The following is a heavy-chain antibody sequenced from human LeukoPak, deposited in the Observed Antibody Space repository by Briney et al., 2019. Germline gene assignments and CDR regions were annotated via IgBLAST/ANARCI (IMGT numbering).Heavy chain of an antibody. J-gene: IGHJ4*02. CDR3: TRYNNDHFDY. CDR2: IAYDGSRA. D-gene: IGHD1-14*01. V-gene: IGHV3-33*01. Sequence: GGSLRLSCAGSGFTFGGYGMHWFRQTPGKGLEWVAIIAYDGSRAFYADSVKGRFTISRDNSKNTMSVQMDDLRAEDTAVYYCTRYNNDHFDYWGQGTLVTVSS. CDR1: GFTFGGYG.